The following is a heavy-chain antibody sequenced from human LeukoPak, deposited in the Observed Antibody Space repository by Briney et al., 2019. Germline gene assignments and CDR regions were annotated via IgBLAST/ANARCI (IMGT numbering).Heavy chain of an antibody. D-gene: IGHD1-26*01. J-gene: IGHJ4*02. CDR2: ISAYNGNT. Sequence: ASVKVSCKASGYTFTSYGISWVRQAPGQGLEWMGWISAYNGNTNYAQKVHGRVTMTTDTSTSTAYMELRSVRSDNTAVYYCAREGGRMGFDYWGQGTLVTVSS. V-gene: IGHV1-18*01. CDR1: GYTFTSYG. CDR3: AREGGRMGFDY.